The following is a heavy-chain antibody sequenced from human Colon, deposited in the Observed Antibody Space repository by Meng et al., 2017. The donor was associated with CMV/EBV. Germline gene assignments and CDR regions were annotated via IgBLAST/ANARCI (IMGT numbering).Heavy chain of an antibody. CDR3: VKDQCRG. CDR2: VLYDGSRK. D-gene: IGHD3-10*01. Sequence: QVQLVESGGGGVQPWGSLRLSCAASGFTFSDYGMHWLRQAPGKGLEWVAFVLYDGSRKYYGDSVKGRFSISRDNSKNTLYLQMNSLRADDTAVYYCVKDQCRGWGQGTLVTVSS. CDR1: GFTFSDYG. J-gene: IGHJ4*02. V-gene: IGHV3-30*02.